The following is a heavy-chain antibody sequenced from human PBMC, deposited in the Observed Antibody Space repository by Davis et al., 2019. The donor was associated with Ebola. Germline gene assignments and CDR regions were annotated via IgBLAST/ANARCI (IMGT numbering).Heavy chain of an antibody. D-gene: IGHD6-13*01. CDR2: INPNSGNT. Sequence: AASVKVSCKASGYTFTNYYVHWVRQAPGQGLEWMGRINPNSGNTGYAQKFQGRVTMTRNTSISTAYMELSSLRSEDTAVYYCARDSRYSSTWFDPWGQGTLVTVSS. CDR1: GYTFTNYY. J-gene: IGHJ5*02. CDR3: ARDSRYSSTWFDP. V-gene: IGHV1-8*02.